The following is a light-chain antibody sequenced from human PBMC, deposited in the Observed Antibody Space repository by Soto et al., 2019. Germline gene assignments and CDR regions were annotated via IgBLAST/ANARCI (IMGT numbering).Light chain of an antibody. CDR3: GTWDTSLTVVL. Sequence: QSVLTQPPSVSAASGQTVTISCSGGSSNIGKNYVSWYQQLPGTAPKLLIYETNKRPSGIPDRFSGSKSGTSATLGISGLETGDEAHYYGGTWDTSLTVVLFGGGTKLTVL. V-gene: IGLV1-51*02. CDR1: SSNIGKNY. J-gene: IGLJ2*01. CDR2: ETN.